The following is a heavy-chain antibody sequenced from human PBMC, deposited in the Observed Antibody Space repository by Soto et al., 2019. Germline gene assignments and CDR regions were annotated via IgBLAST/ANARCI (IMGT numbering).Heavy chain of an antibody. CDR2: MDLSDSHP. V-gene: IGHV5-10-1*01. Sequence: GESLKISCKGSGYSFTSYWISWVRQMPGKGLVWRVRMDLSDSHPNPSAAFKGHVTNSADKAISTAYLQWSSLKASDTAMYYCARQRYSSSWYSNYYYGMDVWGQGTTVTVSS. CDR3: ARQRYSSSWYSNYYYGMDV. CDR1: GYSFTSYW. D-gene: IGHD6-13*01. J-gene: IGHJ6*02.